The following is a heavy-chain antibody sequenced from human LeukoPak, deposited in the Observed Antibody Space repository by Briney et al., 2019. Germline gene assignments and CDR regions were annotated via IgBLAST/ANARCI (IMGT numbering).Heavy chain of an antibody. Sequence: VASVKVSCKASGGTFSSYAISWVRQAPGQGLEWMGGIIPICGTANYAQKFQGRVTITADESTSTAYMELSSLRSEDTAVYYCAFMITFGGVIVMVHDAFDIWGQGTMVTVSS. V-gene: IGHV1-69*13. CDR1: GGTFSSYA. J-gene: IGHJ3*02. CDR3: AFMITFGGVIVMVHDAFDI. CDR2: IIPICGTA. D-gene: IGHD3-16*02.